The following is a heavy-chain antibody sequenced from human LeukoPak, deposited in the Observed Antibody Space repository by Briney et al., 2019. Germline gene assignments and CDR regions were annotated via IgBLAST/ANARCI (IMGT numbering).Heavy chain of an antibody. V-gene: IGHV3-49*04. J-gene: IGHJ4*02. CDR3: TRVRRGGVSYFDC. CDR2: IRSKGDGGTT. CDR1: GFTFGDYA. Sequence: GGSLRPSCTASGFTFGDYAMSWVRQAPGEGLDWGGFIRSKGDGGTTEYAASVKGRFTISRDDSKRIAYLQMNSLKTEATAVYYCTRVRRGGVSYFDCWGQGALVTVSS. D-gene: IGHD3-16*01.